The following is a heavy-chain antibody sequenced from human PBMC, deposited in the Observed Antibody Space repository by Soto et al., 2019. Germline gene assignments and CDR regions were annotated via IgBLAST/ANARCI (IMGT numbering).Heavy chain of an antibody. D-gene: IGHD2-15*01. CDR1: GGTFSSYA. CDR3: ARGGSGGRYPLNWFDP. J-gene: IGHJ5*02. CDR2: IIPIFGTA. V-gene: IGHV1-69*01. Sequence: QVPLVQSGAEVKKPGSSVKVSCKASGGTFSSYAISWVRQAPGQGLEWMGGIIPIFGTANYAQKFQGRVTITADESTSTAYMELSSLRSEDTAVYYCARGGSGGRYPLNWFDPWGQGTLVTVSS.